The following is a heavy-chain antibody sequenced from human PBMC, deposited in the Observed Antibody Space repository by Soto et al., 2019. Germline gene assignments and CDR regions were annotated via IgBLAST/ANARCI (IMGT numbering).Heavy chain of an antibody. D-gene: IGHD3-9*01. V-gene: IGHV3-21*01. CDR3: ARDADYDILTGLYGNWFDP. Sequence: PGGSLRLSCAASGVTFCSYSMDWVRQAPGKGLEWVSSISSSSSYIYYADSVKGRFTISRDNAKNSLYLQMNSLRAEDTAVYYCARDADYDILTGLYGNWFDPWGQGTLVTVSS. CDR2: ISSSSSYI. J-gene: IGHJ5*02. CDR1: GVTFCSYS.